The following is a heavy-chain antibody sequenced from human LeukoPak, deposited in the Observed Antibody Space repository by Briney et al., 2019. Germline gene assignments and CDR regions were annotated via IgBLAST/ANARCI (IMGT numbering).Heavy chain of an antibody. V-gene: IGHV4-30-2*01. CDR3: ARVSWIQLWFDAFDI. CDR2: IYHSGST. CDR1: GGSISSSYYS. Sequence: PSETLSLTCTVSGGSISSSYYSWSWIRQPPGKGLEWIGYIYHSGSTYYNPSLKSRVTISVDRSKNQFSLKLSSVTAADTAVYYCARVSWIQLWFDAFDIWGQGTMVTVSS. J-gene: IGHJ3*02. D-gene: IGHD5-18*01.